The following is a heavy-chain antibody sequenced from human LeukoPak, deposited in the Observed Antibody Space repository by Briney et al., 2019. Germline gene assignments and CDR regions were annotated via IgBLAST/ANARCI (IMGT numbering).Heavy chain of an antibody. V-gene: IGHV1-18*01. D-gene: IGHD6-6*01. J-gene: IGHJ4*02. Sequence: ASEKVSCKASGYTFTNYGISWVRQAPRQGLERVAWISAYNGDTNFAQKLQGRVTMNTDTSTSTAYLELRSLKPDDTAVYYCARDLRSSSVYYFDNWGQGTLVTVSS. CDR3: ARDLRSSSVYYFDN. CDR1: GYTFTNYG. CDR2: ISAYNGDT.